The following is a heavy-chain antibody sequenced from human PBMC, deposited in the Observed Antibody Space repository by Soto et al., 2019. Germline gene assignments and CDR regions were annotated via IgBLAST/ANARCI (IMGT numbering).Heavy chain of an antibody. CDR2: MSGNGASI. J-gene: IGHJ4*02. CDR1: GCSFSSYA. CDR3: AKDLIVATIGGAFDY. V-gene: IGHV3-23*01. D-gene: IGHD5-12*01. Sequence: GGSLRLSCTASGCSFSSYAMNWVRQAPGKGLEWVSGMSGNGASIYYADSVKGRFTISRDNSKNTLYLQMNSLRAEDTAVYYCAKDLIVATIGGAFDYWGQGTLVTVSS.